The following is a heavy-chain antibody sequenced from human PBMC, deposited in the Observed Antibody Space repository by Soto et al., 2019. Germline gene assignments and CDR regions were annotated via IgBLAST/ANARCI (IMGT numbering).Heavy chain of an antibody. J-gene: IGHJ4*02. CDR1: GGSFSGYY. V-gene: IGHV4-34*01. Sequence: SETLSLTCAVYGGSFSGYYWSWIRQPPGKGLEWIGEINHSGSTNYNPSLKSRVTISVDTSKNQISLKLSSVTAADTAVYYCARGSRSGWYSFWGQGTLVTVSS. CDR3: ARGSRSGWYSF. CDR2: INHSGST. D-gene: IGHD6-19*01.